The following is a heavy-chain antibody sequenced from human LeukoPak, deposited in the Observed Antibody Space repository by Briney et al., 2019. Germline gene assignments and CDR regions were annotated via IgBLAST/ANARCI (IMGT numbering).Heavy chain of an antibody. CDR1: GGSISSGGYS. Sequence: SETLSLTCAVSGGSISSGGYSWSWIRQPPGKGLEWTGYIYHSGSTYYNPSLKSRVTISVDRSKNQFSLKLSSVTAADTAVYYCARGGYYYGSGDWFDPWGQGTLSPSPQ. CDR3: ARGGYYYGSGDWFDP. D-gene: IGHD3-10*01. V-gene: IGHV4-30-2*01. CDR2: IYHSGST. J-gene: IGHJ5*02.